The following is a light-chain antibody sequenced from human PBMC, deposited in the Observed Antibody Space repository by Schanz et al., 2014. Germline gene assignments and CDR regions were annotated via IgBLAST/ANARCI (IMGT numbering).Light chain of an antibody. CDR2: GAS. CDR1: QSVTNNF. CDR3: QQYGSSPWT. V-gene: IGKV3-20*01. J-gene: IGKJ1*01. Sequence: ENVLTQSPGTLSLSPGERATLSCRASQSVTNNFLAWYQQKPGQAPTLLIYGASSRATGIPDRFSGSGSGTDFTLTISRLEPEDFAVYYCQQYGSSPWTFGQGTKVDIK.